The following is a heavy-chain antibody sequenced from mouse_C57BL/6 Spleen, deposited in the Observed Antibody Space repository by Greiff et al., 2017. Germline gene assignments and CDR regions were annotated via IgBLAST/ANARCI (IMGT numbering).Heavy chain of an antibody. CDR3: ARESGTDCDY. D-gene: IGHD3-1*01. V-gene: IGHV1-61*01. CDR2: IYPSDSET. J-gene: IGHJ2*01. Sequence: QVQLQQPGAELVRPGSSVKLSCKASGYTFTSYWMAWVKQRPGQGLEWIGNIYPSDSETHYNQKFKDKATLTVDKSSSTAYMQLSSLTSEDSAVXYSARESGTDCDYWGQGTTLTVSS. CDR1: GYTFTSYW.